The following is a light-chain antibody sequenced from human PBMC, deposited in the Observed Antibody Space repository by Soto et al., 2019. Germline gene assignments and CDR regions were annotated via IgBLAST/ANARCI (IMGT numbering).Light chain of an antibody. V-gene: IGLV1-47*01. CDR2: RNN. CDR3: AAWDDSLSGVV. J-gene: IGLJ2*01. Sequence: QSVLTQPPSASSTPGQTVTISCSGSTSNIGTFYVYWYQHLPGTAPKLLIYRNNQRPSGVPDRFSGSKSGTSASLAISGLRSEDEADYYCAAWDDSLSGVVFGGGTKLTVL. CDR1: TSNIGTFY.